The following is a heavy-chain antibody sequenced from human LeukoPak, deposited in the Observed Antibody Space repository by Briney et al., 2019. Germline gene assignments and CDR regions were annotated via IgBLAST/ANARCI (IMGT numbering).Heavy chain of an antibody. J-gene: IGHJ4*02. Sequence: GGSLRLSCAASGFTFGGDWMSWLRQAPGKGLEWVANIRPDGGEKYYVDSVKGRFSISRDNAKNSLFLQMNSLRAEDTAVYFCARDGSGWSKYWGQGTLVTVSS. CDR3: ARDGSGWSKY. D-gene: IGHD6-19*01. CDR1: GFTFGGDW. V-gene: IGHV3-7*01. CDR2: IRPDGGEK.